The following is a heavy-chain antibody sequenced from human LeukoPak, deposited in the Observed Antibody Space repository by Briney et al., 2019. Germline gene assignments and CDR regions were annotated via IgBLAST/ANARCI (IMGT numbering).Heavy chain of an antibody. D-gene: IGHD3-10*01. CDR2: LYSGSST. CDR3: ARVGDHYHWYLDV. J-gene: IGHJ2*01. CDR1: GISVSTKY. V-gene: IGHV3-53*01. Sequence: GGSLTLSCEVSGISVSTKYMNWVRQAPGKGPEWVSILYSGSSTYYTDSVKGRFTVSRDDSKNTLYLHMNSLVVEDTAVYYCARVGDHYHWYLDVWGRGTLVTVSS.